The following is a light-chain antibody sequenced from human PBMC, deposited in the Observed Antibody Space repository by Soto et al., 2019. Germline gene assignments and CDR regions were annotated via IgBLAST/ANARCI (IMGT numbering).Light chain of an antibody. CDR1: QGISTY. CDR3: QQLYTYPST. Sequence: DIQLTQSPSFLSASVGDRVTITCRASQGISTYLGWYQQKPGKAPKLLIYAASTLQTGVPSRFSGSGSGTEFTLTITSLQPEDFATYYCQQLYTYPSTFGQGTRLEIK. V-gene: IGKV1-9*01. CDR2: AAS. J-gene: IGKJ5*01.